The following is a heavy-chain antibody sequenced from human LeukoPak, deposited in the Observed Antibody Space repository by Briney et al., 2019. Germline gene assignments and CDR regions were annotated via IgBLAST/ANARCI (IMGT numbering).Heavy chain of an antibody. J-gene: IGHJ4*02. CDR1: GSSITSVSHY. CDR3: ARRWGNIVGVTYEY. V-gene: IGHV4-39*01. CDR2: IYYTGTT. D-gene: IGHD3-16*01. Sequence: SETLSLTCTISGSSITSVSHYWGWIRQPPGEGLEWIGDIYYTGTTYYSPSLRSRVTMSVHTSENQFSLRLNSVTAVDTAVYYCARRWGNIVGVTYEYWGQGTLVTVSS.